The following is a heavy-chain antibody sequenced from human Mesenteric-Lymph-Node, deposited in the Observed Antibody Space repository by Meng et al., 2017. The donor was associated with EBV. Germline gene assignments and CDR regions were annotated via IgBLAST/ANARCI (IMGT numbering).Heavy chain of an antibody. Sequence: QVPLTQWGAGLLEPSDTLSITCEASGGSFSGYHWSWIRQPPGKGLEYIGEISQSGDTTYNPSLKSRVTISVDRSRNQFSLKMASVTAADTAVYYCARGAIFGIVITYFDYWSQGTLVTVSS. V-gene: IGHV4-34*01. CDR1: GGSFSGYH. CDR2: ISQSGDT. D-gene: IGHD3-3*02. J-gene: IGHJ4*02. CDR3: ARGAIFGIVITYFDY.